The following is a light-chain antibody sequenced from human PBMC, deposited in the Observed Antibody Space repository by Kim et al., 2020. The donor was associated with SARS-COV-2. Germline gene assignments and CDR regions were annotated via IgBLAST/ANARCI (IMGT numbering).Light chain of an antibody. CDR1: SLRNYY. Sequence: LPQTVRLTCQGDSLRNYYATWYQQRPGQAPVLVLYGKYNRPSGIPDRFSGSASGNTASLTITGAQAEDEADYYCNSRDSSGDHVVFGGGTQLTVL. CDR2: GKY. J-gene: IGLJ3*02. V-gene: IGLV3-19*01. CDR3: NSRDSSGDHVV.